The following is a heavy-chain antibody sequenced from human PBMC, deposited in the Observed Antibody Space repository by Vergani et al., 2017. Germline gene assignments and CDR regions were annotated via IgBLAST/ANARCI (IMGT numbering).Heavy chain of an antibody. CDR2: IKQDGSEK. CDR3: ARETNDYVWGYXFDY. CDR1: GFTFSSYW. Sequence: EVQLVESGGGLVQPGGSLRLSCAASGFTFSSYWMSWVRQAPGKGLEWVANIKQDGSEKYYVDSVKGRFTISRDNAKNSLYLQMNSLRAEDTAVYYCARETNDYVWGYXFDYWGQGTLVTVSS. V-gene: IGHV3-7*03. J-gene: IGHJ4*02. D-gene: IGHD3-16*01.